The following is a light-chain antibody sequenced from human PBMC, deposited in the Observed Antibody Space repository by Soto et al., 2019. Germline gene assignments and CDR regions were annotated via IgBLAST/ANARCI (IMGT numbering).Light chain of an antibody. CDR3: QQYNNWPST. Sequence: EIVLTQSPATLSLSPGERATLSCRASQSVSSCLAWYQQKPGQAPRLLIYDASNRATGIPARFSGSGSGTEFTLTISSLQSEDFAVYYCQQYNNWPSTFGQGTKVDIK. V-gene: IGKV3-15*01. J-gene: IGKJ1*01. CDR1: QSVSSC. CDR2: DAS.